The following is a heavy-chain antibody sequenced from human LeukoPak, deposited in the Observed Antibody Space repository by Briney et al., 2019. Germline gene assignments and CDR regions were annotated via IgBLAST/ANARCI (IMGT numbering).Heavy chain of an antibody. Sequence: GESLQISCKVSGYRFTSYWIGWVRQMPGKGLEWMGIIFPADSDAKYSPSFQGQVTISADKSNNTAYVQWSSLKASDTAIYYCARRGLYYFDYWGQGTLVTVSS. CDR1: GYRFTSYW. V-gene: IGHV5-51*01. J-gene: IGHJ4*02. CDR2: IFPADSDA. D-gene: IGHD6-25*01. CDR3: ARRGLYYFDY.